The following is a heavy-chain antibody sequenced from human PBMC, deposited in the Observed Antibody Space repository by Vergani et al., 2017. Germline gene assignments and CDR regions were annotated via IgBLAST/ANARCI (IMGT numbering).Heavy chain of an antibody. CDR2: INTNTGNP. D-gene: IGHD5-12*01. CDR1: GYTFTSSA. J-gene: IGHJ6*02. CDR3: ARVGYSGYDVSYCYGMDV. V-gene: IGHV7-4-1*02. Sequence: QVQLVQSGSELKKPGASVKASCKAPGYTFTSSAMNWVRQAPGQGLEWMGWINTNTGNPTYAQGFTGRFVFSLDTSVSTAYLRISSLKAEDTAVYYCARVGYSGYDVSYCYGMDVWGQGTTVTVSS.